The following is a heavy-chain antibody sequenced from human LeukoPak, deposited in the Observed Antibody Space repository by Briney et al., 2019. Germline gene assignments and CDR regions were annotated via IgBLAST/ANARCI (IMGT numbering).Heavy chain of an antibody. CDR2: INTNTGNP. J-gene: IGHJ6*02. D-gene: IGHD2-2*01. CDR1: GYTFTSYA. V-gene: IGHV7-4-1*02. Sequence: ASVKVSCKASGYTFTSYAMNWVRQAPGQGLEWMGWINTNTGNPTYAQGFTGRFVFSLDTSVSTAYLQISSLRAEDTAVYYCASRYCSSTSCKYGPVYYYGMDVWGQGTTVTVSS. CDR3: ASRYCSSTSCKYGPVYYYGMDV.